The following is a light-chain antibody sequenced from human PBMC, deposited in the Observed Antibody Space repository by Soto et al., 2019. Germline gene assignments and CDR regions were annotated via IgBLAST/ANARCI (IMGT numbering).Light chain of an antibody. CDR2: DVT. CDR1: STDIGGFDS. CDR3: SSYTTSSTLV. V-gene: IGLV2-14*01. Sequence: QSALTQPAFVSASPGQSITISCTGTSTDIGGFDSVSWYQQHPGKAPKLMIYDVTDRPSGVSNRFSGSKSGDTASLTISGLQAEDEADYYCSSYTTSSTLVFGGGTKLTVL. J-gene: IGLJ2*01.